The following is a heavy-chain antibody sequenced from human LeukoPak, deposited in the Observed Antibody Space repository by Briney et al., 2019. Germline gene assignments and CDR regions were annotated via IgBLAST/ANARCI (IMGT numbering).Heavy chain of an antibody. Sequence: SETLSLTCAVYGGSFSGYYWSWIRQPPGKGLEWIGEINHSGSTNYNPSLKSRVTISVDTSKNQFSLKLSSVTAADTAVYYCARRGAIGLDYWGQGTLVTVSS. D-gene: IGHD3-10*01. J-gene: IGHJ4*02. CDR3: ARRGAIGLDY. V-gene: IGHV4-34*01. CDR1: GGSFSGYY. CDR2: INHSGST.